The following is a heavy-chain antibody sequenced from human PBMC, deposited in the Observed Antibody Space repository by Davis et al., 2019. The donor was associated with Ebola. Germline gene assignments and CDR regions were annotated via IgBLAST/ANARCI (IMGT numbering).Heavy chain of an antibody. Sequence: GESLKISCAASGFTFSNYAMSWVRQAPGKGLEWVSAISGSGGSTYYADSVKGRFTISRDNAKNSLYLQMNSLRAEDTAVYYCARLKRSYYYYGMDVWGQGTTVTVSS. CDR3: ARLKRSYYYYGMDV. J-gene: IGHJ6*02. CDR2: ISGSGGST. CDR1: GFTFSNYA. V-gene: IGHV3-23*01. D-gene: IGHD2-8*01.